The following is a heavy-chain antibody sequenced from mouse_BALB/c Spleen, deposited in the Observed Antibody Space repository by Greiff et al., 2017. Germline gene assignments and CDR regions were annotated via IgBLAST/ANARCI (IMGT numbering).Heavy chain of an antibody. Sequence: VQGVESGPGLVAPSQSLSITCTVSGFSLTSYGVHWVRQPPGKGLEWLGVIWAGGSTNYNSALMSRMSISKDNSKSQVFLKMNSLQTDDTAMYYGARDGTTAYYYAMDYWGQGTSVTVSS. CDR1: GFSLTSYG. V-gene: IGHV2-9*02. CDR3: ARDGTTAYYYAMDY. CDR2: IWAGGST. J-gene: IGHJ4*01. D-gene: IGHD1-2*01.